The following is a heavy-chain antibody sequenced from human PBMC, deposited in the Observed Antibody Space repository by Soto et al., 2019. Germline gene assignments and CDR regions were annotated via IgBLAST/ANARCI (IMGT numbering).Heavy chain of an antibody. Sequence: VGSLRLSCAASGFTFSSYAMSWVRQAPGKGLEWVSAISGSGGSTYYADSVKGRFTISRDNSKNTLYLQMNSLRAEDTAVYYCAKDMGLGGTDGNWFDPWGQGTLVTVSS. D-gene: IGHD1-1*01. CDR2: ISGSGGST. J-gene: IGHJ5*02. CDR3: AKDMGLGGTDGNWFDP. V-gene: IGHV3-23*01. CDR1: GFTFSSYA.